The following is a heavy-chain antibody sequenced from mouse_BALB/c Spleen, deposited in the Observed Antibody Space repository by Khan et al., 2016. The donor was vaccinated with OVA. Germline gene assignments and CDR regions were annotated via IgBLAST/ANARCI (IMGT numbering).Heavy chain of an antibody. CDR2: ISSGGSYT. CDR3: TRLAYYYNSEGFAY. D-gene: IGHD1-1*01. Sequence: EVQLVESGGDLVKPGGSLKLSCAASGFTFSTYGMSWVRQTPDKRLEWVAAISSGGSYTYYPDSVKGRFNISRDNAKNTLYLQMSSLKSEDTAMYYCTRLAYYYNSEGFAYWGQGTLVTVSA. CDR1: GFTFSTYG. J-gene: IGHJ3*01. V-gene: IGHV5-6*01.